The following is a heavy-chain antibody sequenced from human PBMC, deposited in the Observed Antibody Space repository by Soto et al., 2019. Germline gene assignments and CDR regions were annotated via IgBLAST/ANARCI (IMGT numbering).Heavy chain of an antibody. CDR2: IKLDGSEK. D-gene: IGHD1-26*01. V-gene: IGHV3-7*01. CDR1: GFTFSSYW. J-gene: IGHJ4*02. Sequence: HPGGSLRLSCAASGFTFSSYWMSWVRQAPGKGLEWVANIKLDGSEKYYVDSVTGRFTISRDNAKNSLYLQMDSLRAGDTAVYYCARLQMLGVTTGGNFDYWGQGTLVTVSS. CDR3: ARLQMLGVTTGGNFDY.